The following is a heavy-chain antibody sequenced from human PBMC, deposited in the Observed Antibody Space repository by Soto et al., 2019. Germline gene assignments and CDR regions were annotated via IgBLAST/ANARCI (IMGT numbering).Heavy chain of an antibody. CDR3: ARDTGSLDAFDI. V-gene: IGHV1-69*13. J-gene: IGHJ3*02. CDR2: IIPIFGTA. Sequence: SVKVSCKASGGTFSSYAISWVRQAPGQGLEWMGGIIPIFGTANYAQKFQGRVTITADESTSTAYMELSSLRSEDTAVYYCARDTGSLDAFDIWGQGTMVTVSS. D-gene: IGHD3-10*01. CDR1: GGTFSSYA.